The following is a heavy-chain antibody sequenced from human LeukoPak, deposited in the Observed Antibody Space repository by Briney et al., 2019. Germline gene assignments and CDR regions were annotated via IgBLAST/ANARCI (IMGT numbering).Heavy chain of an antibody. CDR2: IDTSSTTM. J-gene: IGHJ5*01. CDR3: ARDNWVDC. CDR1: GFTFSSYW. V-gene: IGHV3-48*04. Sequence: GGSLRLSCAASGFTFSSYWMTWVRQAPGKGLEWVSFIDTSSTTMYYTDSVKGRFTISRDNAKNSLYLQMNSLKVEGTARYYCARDNWVDCWGQGTLVTVSS.